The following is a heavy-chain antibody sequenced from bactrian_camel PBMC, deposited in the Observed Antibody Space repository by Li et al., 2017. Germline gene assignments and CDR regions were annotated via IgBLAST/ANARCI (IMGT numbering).Heavy chain of an antibody. CDR2: IYTSSSAT. CDR3: ASAAYNSNWSRLEKRYYKY. Sequence: VQLVESGGGSVQAGGSLRLSCADSRFSYSTAYMAWFRQTPGKEREGVAGIYTSSSATIYADSVKGRFTISQDVAKSTVYLQMNSLKPEDSAMYYCASAAYNSNWSRLEKRYYKYWGQGTQVTVS. J-gene: IGHJ4*01. D-gene: IGHD6*01. CDR1: RFSYSTAY. V-gene: IGHV3S40*01.